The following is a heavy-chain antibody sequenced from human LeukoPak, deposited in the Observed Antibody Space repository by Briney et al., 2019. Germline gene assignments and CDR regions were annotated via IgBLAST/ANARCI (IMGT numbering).Heavy chain of an antibody. CDR2: INPSGGST. V-gene: IGHV1-46*01. Sequence: ASVKVSCKASGYTFTSYYMHWVRQAPGQGLEWMGIINPSGGSTSYAQKFQGRVTMTRGTSTSTVYMELSSLRSEDTAVYYCARDRNYYGSGSYYNLLDYWGQGTLVTVSS. CDR1: GYTFTSYY. D-gene: IGHD3-10*01. J-gene: IGHJ4*02. CDR3: ARDRNYYGSGSYYNLLDY.